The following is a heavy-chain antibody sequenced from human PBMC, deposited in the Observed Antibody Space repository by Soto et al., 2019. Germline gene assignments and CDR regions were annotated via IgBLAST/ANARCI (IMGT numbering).Heavy chain of an antibody. CDR3: ARSPPLYRYSDDWFDP. V-gene: IGHV1-46*01. Sequence: QVQLVQSGAEVKKPGASVKVSCKASGYTFTSYYMHWVRQAPGQGLEWMGIINPSGGSTSYAQKFQGRVTMTRDTSTSTVYMELSSLRSEDTAVYYCARSPPLYRYSDDWFDPWGQGTLVTVSS. D-gene: IGHD1-1*01. J-gene: IGHJ5*02. CDR2: INPSGGST. CDR1: GYTFTSYY.